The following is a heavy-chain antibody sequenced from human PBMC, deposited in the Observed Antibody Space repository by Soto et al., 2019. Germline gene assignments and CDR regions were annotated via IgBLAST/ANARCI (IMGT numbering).Heavy chain of an antibody. CDR2: IIPIFRRP. J-gene: IGHJ6*02. CDR1: GGTFSTSA. D-gene: IGHD3-3*02. V-gene: IGHV1-69*12. CDR3: ARDKGRPQLGGNYYYILDV. Sequence: QVQLEQSGAEVKKPGSSVRVSCKASGGTFSTSAISWVRQAPGQGLEWMGGIIPIFRRPDYAQKFQGRVTVTADESTGTAYMELSGLRSDETAVYYCARDKGRPQLGGNYYYILDVWGQGTTITVSS.